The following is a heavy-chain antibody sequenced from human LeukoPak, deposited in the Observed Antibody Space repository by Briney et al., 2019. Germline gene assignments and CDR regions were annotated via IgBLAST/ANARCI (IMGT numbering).Heavy chain of an antibody. CDR2: IYPGDSDT. Sequence: GESLKISCKASGYSLTSYWNGWVRQMPGKGLEWMGIIYPGDSDTRYSPSFQGQVTISADKSISTAFLQWSGLKASDTAIYYCARPTLTGYSSGFGYWGQGTLVTVSS. CDR3: ARPTLTGYSSGFGY. V-gene: IGHV5-51*01. CDR1: GYSLTSYW. J-gene: IGHJ4*02. D-gene: IGHD6-19*01.